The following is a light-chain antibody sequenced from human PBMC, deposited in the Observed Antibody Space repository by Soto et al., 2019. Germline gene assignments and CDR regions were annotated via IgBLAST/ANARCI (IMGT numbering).Light chain of an antibody. CDR2: EGN. CDR3: CSYTDGSSLL. V-gene: IGLV2-23*01. J-gene: IGLJ3*02. Sequence: QSVLTQPASVSGSPGQSITISCTGTSGDVGTYNFVSWYQHHPAKAPKLMIYEGNKRPSGVSNRFAGSRSGNTASLTISGLQAEDEADYYCCSYTDGSSLLFGGGTKGTVL. CDR1: SGDVGTYNF.